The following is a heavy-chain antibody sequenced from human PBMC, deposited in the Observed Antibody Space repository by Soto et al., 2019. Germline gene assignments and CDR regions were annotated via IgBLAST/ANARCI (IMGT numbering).Heavy chain of an antibody. CDR2: IKQDGSEK. Sequence: EVQLVESGGGLVQPGGSLRLSCAASGFTFSSYWMSWVRQAPGKGLEWVANIKQDGSEKYYVDSVKGRFTISRDNAKNSRYLKRNSRRAGDTAVYYCARGWGGGAGIAARHYYGMDVWGQGTTVTVSS. CDR1: GFTFSSYW. V-gene: IGHV3-7*04. D-gene: IGHD6-6*01. J-gene: IGHJ6*02. CDR3: ARGWGGGAGIAARHYYGMDV.